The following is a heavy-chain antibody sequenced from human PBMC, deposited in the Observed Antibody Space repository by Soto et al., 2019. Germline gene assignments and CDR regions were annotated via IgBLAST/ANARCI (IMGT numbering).Heavy chain of an antibody. Sequence: PSETLSLTCTVSGGSISSYYWSWIRQPPGKGLEWIGYIYYSGSTNYNPSLKSRVTISVDTSKNQFSLKLSSVTAADTAVYYCASFSIIRSSSWCRRYFDYWGQGTLVTVSS. CDR2: IYYSGST. D-gene: IGHD6-13*01. V-gene: IGHV4-59*01. CDR1: GGSISSYY. CDR3: ASFSIIRSSSWCRRYFDY. J-gene: IGHJ4*02.